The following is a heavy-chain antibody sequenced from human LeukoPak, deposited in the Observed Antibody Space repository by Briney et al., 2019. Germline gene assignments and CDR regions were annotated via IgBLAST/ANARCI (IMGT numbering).Heavy chain of an antibody. J-gene: IGHJ3*02. D-gene: IGHD2-2*01. V-gene: IGHV3-53*01. CDR3: ARGYEDSGLVVVPAAMEKAFDI. CDR1: GFTVSSNY. Sequence: GGSLRLSCAASGFTVSSNYMSWVRQAPGKGVEWVSAIYSGGSTYYADSVKGRFTISRDNSKNTLYLQMNSLRAEDTAVYYCARGYEDSGLVVVPAAMEKAFDIWGQGTMVTVSS. CDR2: IYSGGST.